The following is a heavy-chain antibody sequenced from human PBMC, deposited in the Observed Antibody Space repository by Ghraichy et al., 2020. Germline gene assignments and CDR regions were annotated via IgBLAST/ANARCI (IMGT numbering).Heavy chain of an antibody. Sequence: SETLSLTCTVSGGSISSGGYYWSWIRQHPGKGLEWIGYIYYSGSTYYNPSLKSRVTISVDTSKNQFSLKLSSVTAADTAVYYCARGSSSWSPTNWFDPWGQGTLVTVSS. CDR2: IYYSGST. CDR1: GGSISSGGYY. V-gene: IGHV4-31*03. J-gene: IGHJ5*02. CDR3: ARGSSSWSPTNWFDP. D-gene: IGHD6-13*01.